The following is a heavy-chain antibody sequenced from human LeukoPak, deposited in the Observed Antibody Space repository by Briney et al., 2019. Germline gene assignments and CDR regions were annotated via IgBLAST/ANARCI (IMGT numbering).Heavy chain of an antibody. CDR3: ARDPYNGSYGDDYYYYMDV. Sequence: GGSLRLSCAASGFTFSSYAMSWVRQAPGKGLEWVSAISGSGASTYYADSVKGRFTISRDNAKNSLSLQMNSLRAEDTAVYYCARDPYNGSYGDDYYYYMDVWGKGTTVTISS. V-gene: IGHV3-23*01. D-gene: IGHD1-26*01. J-gene: IGHJ6*03. CDR2: ISGSGAST. CDR1: GFTFSSYA.